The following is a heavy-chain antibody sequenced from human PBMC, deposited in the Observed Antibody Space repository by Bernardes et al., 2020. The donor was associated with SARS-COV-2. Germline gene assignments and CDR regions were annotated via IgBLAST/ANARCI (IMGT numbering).Heavy chain of an antibody. CDR2: IDPSDSYT. Sequence: GESLKISCKGSGYSFTSYWISWVRQMPGKGLEWMGRIDPSDSYTNYSPSFQGHVTISADKSISTAYLQWSSLKASDTAMYYCVSLNPLNIVVVTAWGQGTLVTVSS. J-gene: IGHJ4*02. D-gene: IGHD2-21*02. CDR3: VSLNPLNIVVVTA. CDR1: GYSFTSYW. V-gene: IGHV5-10-1*01.